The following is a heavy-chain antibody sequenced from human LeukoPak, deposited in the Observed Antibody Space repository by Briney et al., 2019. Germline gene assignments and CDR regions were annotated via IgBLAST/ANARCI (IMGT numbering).Heavy chain of an antibody. CDR1: GGSISTHY. J-gene: IGHJ4*02. CDR3: ARSGDYVNLDN. V-gene: IGHV4-59*11. CDR2: IHYSGTT. Sequence: SETPSLTCTVSGGSISTHYWNWIRQPPGKGLEWLGFIHYSGTTNQKPSLKSRVTISVDTSKNQFSLKLSSVTAADTAVYYCARSGDYVNLDNWGQGTLVTVSP. D-gene: IGHD4-17*01.